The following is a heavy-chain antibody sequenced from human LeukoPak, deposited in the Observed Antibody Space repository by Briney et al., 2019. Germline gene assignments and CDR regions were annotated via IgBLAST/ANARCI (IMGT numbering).Heavy chain of an antibody. CDR2: INPDSGDT. J-gene: IGHJ4*02. Sequence: ASVKVSCKASGYTFTGYYMHWVRQVPGQGLEWMGWINPDSGDTNYAQKFQGWVTMTRDTSISTAYMELSRLKSDDTAVYYCGRAGIAVAALDYWGQGALVTVSS. CDR3: GRAGIAVAALDY. D-gene: IGHD6-19*01. V-gene: IGHV1-2*04. CDR1: GYTFTGYY.